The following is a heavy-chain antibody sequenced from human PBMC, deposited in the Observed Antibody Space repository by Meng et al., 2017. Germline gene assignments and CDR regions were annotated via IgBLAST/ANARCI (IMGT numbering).Heavy chain of an antibody. CDR3: TTPMTTVVTPRLQNAFDI. J-gene: IGHJ3*02. D-gene: IGHD4-23*01. CDR1: GFTFSNAW. CDR2: IKSKTDGGTT. V-gene: IGHV3-15*01. Sequence: GGSLRLACAVSGFTFSNAWMSWVRQAPGKGLGWVGRIKSKTDGGTTDYAAPVKGRFTISRDDSKNTLYRQMNSLKTEGTAVYYCTTPMTTVVTPRLQNAFDIWGQGTMVTVSS.